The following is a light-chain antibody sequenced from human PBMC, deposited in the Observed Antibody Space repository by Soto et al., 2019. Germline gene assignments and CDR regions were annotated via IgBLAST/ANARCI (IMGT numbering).Light chain of an antibody. CDR1: PSVSTN. J-gene: IGKJ3*01. V-gene: IGKV3-15*01. Sequence: EIVMSQSPATLSVSPGARATLSGRASPSVSTNLAWYQQKAGQSPRLLIYAASTMATGIPARFSGSGSGTEFTLTISSLQSEDFAVYYCQQYNNLPLTFGPGTKVDIK. CDR3: QQYNNLPLT. CDR2: AAS.